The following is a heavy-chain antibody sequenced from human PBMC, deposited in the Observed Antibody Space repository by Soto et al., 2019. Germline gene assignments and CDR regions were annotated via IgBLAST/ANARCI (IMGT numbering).Heavy chain of an antibody. Sequence: PGGSLRLSCAASGFTFSSYGMHWVRQAPGKGLEWVAIISKDGSDEYYGDSVRGRFTISRDNSNNTLYLQMNGLRAEDTAVYYCAKDSPSIAYWGRGTLVTVSS. V-gene: IGHV3-30*18. J-gene: IGHJ4*02. CDR1: GFTFSSYG. CDR2: ISKDGSDE. CDR3: AKDSPSIAY.